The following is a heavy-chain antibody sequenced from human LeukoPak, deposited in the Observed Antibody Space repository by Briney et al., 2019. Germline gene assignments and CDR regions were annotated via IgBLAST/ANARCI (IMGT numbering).Heavy chain of an antibody. CDR2: INPNSGGT. J-gene: IGHJ4*02. D-gene: IGHD5-18*01. CDR1: GYTFTGYY. V-gene: IGHV1-2*02. Sequence: ASVKVSCKASGYTFTGYYMHWVRQAPGQGLEWMGWINPNSGGTNYAQKFQGRVTMTRDTFISTAYMELSRLRSDDTAVYYCARGSYGYGGEFDYWGQGTLVTVSS. CDR3: ARGSYGYGGEFDY.